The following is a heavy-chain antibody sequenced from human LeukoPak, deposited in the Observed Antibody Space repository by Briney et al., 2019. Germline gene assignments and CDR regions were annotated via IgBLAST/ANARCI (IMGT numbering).Heavy chain of an antibody. CDR2: IIPFFGTP. CDR3: ASRSGIPSHKYFDC. D-gene: IGHD2-2*02. CDR1: GGTFSNYA. J-gene: IGHJ4*02. Sequence: ASVKVSCKASGGTFSNYAISWVRQAPGQGLEWMGGIIPFFGTPNYAQKFQGRVTISADKSTSTDYMEVSSLRSEDTAVYYCASRSGIPSHKYFDCWGQGTLVTVSS. V-gene: IGHV1-69*06.